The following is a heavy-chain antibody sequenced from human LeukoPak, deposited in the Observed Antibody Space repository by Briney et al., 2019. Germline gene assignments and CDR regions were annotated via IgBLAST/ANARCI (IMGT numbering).Heavy chain of an antibody. J-gene: IGHJ6*02. CDR2: INSDGNST. Sequence: QTGGSLRLSCAASGFSGLPFRRFWMHWVRQAPGKGLVWVSRINSDGNSTAYADSVKGRFTISRENAKDTLYLQINSLRAEDTAVYYCARGNYYGMDVWGQGTTVTVS. V-gene: IGHV3-74*01. CDR3: ARGNYYGMDV. CDR1: GFSGLPFRRFW.